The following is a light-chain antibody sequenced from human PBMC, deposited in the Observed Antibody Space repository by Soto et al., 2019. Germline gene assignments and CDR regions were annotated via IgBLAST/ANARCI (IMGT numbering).Light chain of an antibody. CDR2: AAS. CDR3: LQHNRYSWT. V-gene: IGKV1-17*01. Sequence: DIQMTQSPSSLSASVGDRVTITCRTSQDIGNDLDWYQQKPGKAPKCLIYAASSLQSGVPSRFSGSGSGTECPLTISGLQSEDFATYSCLQHNRYSWTCGQGTKVEIK. CDR1: QDIGND. J-gene: IGKJ1*01.